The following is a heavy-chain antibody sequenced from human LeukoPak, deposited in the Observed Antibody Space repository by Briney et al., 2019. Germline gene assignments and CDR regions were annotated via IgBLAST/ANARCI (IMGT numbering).Heavy chain of an antibody. CDR3: VKHLPGSGRRFNYCYGLDV. V-gene: IGHV5-51*01. J-gene: IGHJ6*02. CDR1: GHSFSTFW. D-gene: IGHD3-10*01. Sequence: GESLKISCQDSGHSFSTFWIGWLRQMPGKGLEWMGVIYPGDSHVRYSPSFQGQVTISVDKSANTVFLQWSSQKASDTAIYYCVKHLPGSGRRFNYCYGLDVWGQGTTVTVSS. CDR2: IYPGDSHV.